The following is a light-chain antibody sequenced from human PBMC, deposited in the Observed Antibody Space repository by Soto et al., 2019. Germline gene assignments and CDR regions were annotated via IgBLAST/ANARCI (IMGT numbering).Light chain of an antibody. CDR2: EVS. Sequence: QYALTQPPSASGSPGQSGTISCTGTSSDVGGYNYVSWYQQHPGRAPKLIIYEVSKRPSGVPDRFSGSKSGNTASLTVSGLQAEDEADYYCSSYVGSNTVVFGRGTKLTVL. CDR3: SSYVGSNTVV. J-gene: IGLJ2*01. CDR1: SSDVGGYNY. V-gene: IGLV2-8*01.